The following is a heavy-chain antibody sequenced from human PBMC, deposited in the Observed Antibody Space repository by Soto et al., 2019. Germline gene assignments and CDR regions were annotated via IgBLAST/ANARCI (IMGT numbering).Heavy chain of an antibody. D-gene: IGHD2-15*01. V-gene: IGHV1-69*08. Sequence: QVQLVQSGAEVKKPGSSVKVSCKASGGTFSSYTISWVRQAPGQGLEWMGRIIPILGIANYAQKFQGRVKITADKSTSTAYMELSSLRSEDTAVYYCARDGPEVVAATSCWFDPWGQGTLVTVSS. CDR3: ARDGPEVVAATSCWFDP. J-gene: IGHJ5*02. CDR1: GGTFSSYT. CDR2: IIPILGIA.